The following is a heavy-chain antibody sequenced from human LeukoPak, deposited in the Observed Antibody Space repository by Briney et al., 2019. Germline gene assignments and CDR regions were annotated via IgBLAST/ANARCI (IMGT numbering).Heavy chain of an antibody. CDR2: TQSDGTNN. J-gene: IGHJ4*02. CDR1: GFDFSVYD. CDR3: AKTLRYSSGASCYFLDY. V-gene: IGHV3-30*02. D-gene: IGHD2-15*01. Sequence: GGSLILSCVTSGFDFSVYDIHWVRQPPGKGLEWVAFTQSDGTNNDYSDSLRGRFTLSRDNSRSTLYLQMNSLRTEDTAIYYCAKTLRYSSGASCYFLDYWGQGTLVTVSS.